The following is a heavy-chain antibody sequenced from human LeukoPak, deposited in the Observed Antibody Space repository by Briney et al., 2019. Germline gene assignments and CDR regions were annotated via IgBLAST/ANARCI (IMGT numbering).Heavy chain of an antibody. CDR3: ARMFYYYGSGSYYDY. CDR2: ISSSSSYI. V-gene: IGHV3-21*01. CDR1: GFTFSSYS. J-gene: IGHJ4*02. D-gene: IGHD3-10*01. Sequence: GGSLRLSCAASGFTFSSYSMNWVRQAPGKGLEWVSSISSSSSYIYYADSVKGRFTISRDNAKNSLYLQMNSLRAEDTAVYYCARMFYYYGSGSYYDYWGQGTLVTVSS.